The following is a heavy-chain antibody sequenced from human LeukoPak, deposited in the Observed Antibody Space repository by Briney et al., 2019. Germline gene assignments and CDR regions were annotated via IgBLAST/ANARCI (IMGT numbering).Heavy chain of an antibody. CDR1: GFPFSSYA. V-gene: IGHV3-23*01. CDR3: AKVPLRFLEWYNYYYGMDV. D-gene: IGHD3-3*01. CDR2: ISGSGGST. Sequence: GGSLRLSCAASGFPFSSYAMSWVRPAPGKGLEWVSAISGSGGSTYYADSVKGRFTISRDNSKNTLYLQMNSLRAEDTAVYYCAKVPLRFLEWYNYYYGMDVWGQGTTVTVSS. J-gene: IGHJ6*02.